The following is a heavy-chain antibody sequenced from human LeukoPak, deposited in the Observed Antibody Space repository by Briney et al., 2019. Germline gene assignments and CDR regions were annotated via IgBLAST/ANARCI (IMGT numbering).Heavy chain of an antibody. D-gene: IGHD6-19*01. V-gene: IGHV3-23*01. Sequence: AGGSLRLSCSASGFTFSTYGMSWVRQAPGKGLEWVISISGSGSTTFYADSVKGRFTISRDNSKNMLYLQMTSLRAEDTAVYYCAKGTSTCSGSFDYWGRGTLVTVSS. J-gene: IGHJ4*02. CDR2: ISGSGSTT. CDR1: GFTFSTYG. CDR3: AKGTSTCSGSFDY.